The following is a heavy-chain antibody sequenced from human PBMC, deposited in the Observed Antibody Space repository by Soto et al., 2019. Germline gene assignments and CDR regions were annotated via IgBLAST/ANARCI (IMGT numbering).Heavy chain of an antibody. Sequence: SETLSLTCTVSGGSISSYYWSWIRQPPGKGLEWIGYIYYSGRTNYNPSLKSRVTISVDTSKNQFSLKLSSVTAADTAVYYCARVGLFLYFDYWGQGTRVTVSS. D-gene: IGHD3-16*01. V-gene: IGHV4-59*01. CDR1: GGSISSYY. J-gene: IGHJ4*02. CDR3: ARVGLFLYFDY. CDR2: IYYSGRT.